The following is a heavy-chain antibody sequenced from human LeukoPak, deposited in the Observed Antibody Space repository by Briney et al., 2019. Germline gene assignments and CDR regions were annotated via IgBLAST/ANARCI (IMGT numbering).Heavy chain of an antibody. CDR2: ISAYNGNT. CDR3: ARVNPGSSGQEWWVLSYYYMDV. J-gene: IGHJ6*03. V-gene: IGHV1-18*01. CDR1: GYTFTSYG. D-gene: IGHD3-22*01. Sequence: ASVKVSCKASGYTFTSYGISWVRQAPGQGLEWMGWISAYNGNTNYAQKLQGRVTMTTDTSTSTAYMELRSLRSDDTAVYYCARVNPGSSGQEWWVLSYYYMDVWGKGTTVTVSS.